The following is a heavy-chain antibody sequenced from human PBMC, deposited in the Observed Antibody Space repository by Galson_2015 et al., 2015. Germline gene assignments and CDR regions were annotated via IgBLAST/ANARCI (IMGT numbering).Heavy chain of an antibody. Sequence: SLRLSCTASGFTFSSYAMHWVRRARGRGREWVAVISYDGSNKYYADAVKGRFNISRDNTKNTLYLHMNSLRAEDTSVYYCAREMGATKGGFDYWGQGTLVTVSS. CDR1: GFTFSSYA. CDR3: AREMGATKGGFDY. D-gene: IGHD1-26*01. J-gene: IGHJ4*02. V-gene: IGHV3-30*01. CDR2: ISYDGSNK.